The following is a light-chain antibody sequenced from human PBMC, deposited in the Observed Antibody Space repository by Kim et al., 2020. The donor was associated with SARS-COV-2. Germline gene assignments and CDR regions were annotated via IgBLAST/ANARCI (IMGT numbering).Light chain of an antibody. CDR1: ESVRRSY. CDR3: QQYGSTPYT. V-gene: IGKV3-20*01. J-gene: IGKJ2*01. CDR2: GAS. Sequence: WSHGERATLACRASESVRRSYVAWDQQKPGQAPRLLIYGASSRATGIPDRFSGSGSGTDFTLTISRLEPEDFAVYYCQQYGSTPYTFGQGTKLEI.